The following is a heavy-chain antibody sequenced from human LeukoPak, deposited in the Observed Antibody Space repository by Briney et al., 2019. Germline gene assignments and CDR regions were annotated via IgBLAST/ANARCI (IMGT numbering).Heavy chain of an antibody. CDR3: ARRAAAGPRGYYYYMDV. CDR1: GFTFSSYG. CDR2: IWYDGSNK. Sequence: PGRSLRLSCAASGFTFSSYGMHWVRQAPGKGLEWVAVIWYDGSNKYYADSVKGRFTISRDNSKNTLYLQMNSLRAEDTAVYYCARRAAAGPRGYYYYMDVRGKGTTVTVSS. J-gene: IGHJ6*03. D-gene: IGHD6-13*01. V-gene: IGHV3-33*01.